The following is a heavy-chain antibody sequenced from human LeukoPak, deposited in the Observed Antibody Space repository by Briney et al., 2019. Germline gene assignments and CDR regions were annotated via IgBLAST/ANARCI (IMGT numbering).Heavy chain of an antibody. V-gene: IGHV4-4*07. CDR2: IYTSGST. J-gene: IGHJ5*02. CDR1: GGSFSGYY. D-gene: IGHD6-19*01. CDR3: ARDISVYSSGWDRPGWFDP. Sequence: SETLSLTCAVYGGSFSGYYWSWIRQPAGKGLEWIGRIYTSGSTNYNPSLKSRVTMSVDTSKNQFSLKLSSVTAADTAVYYCARDISVYSSGWDRPGWFDPWGQGTLVTVSS.